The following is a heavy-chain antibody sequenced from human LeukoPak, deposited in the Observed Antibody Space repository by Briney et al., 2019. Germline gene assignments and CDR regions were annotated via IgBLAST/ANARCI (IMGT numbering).Heavy chain of an antibody. D-gene: IGHD6-19*01. J-gene: IGHJ4*02. CDR3: ARVHRSGWIDY. CDR2: ISSNGGST. V-gene: IGHV3-64*01. Sequence: PGGSLRLSCAASGFTFSGYAMHWVRQAPGKGLEYVSAISSNGGSTSHANSVKGRFTISRDNSKNTLYLQMGSLRPEDMAVYYCARVHRSGWIDYWGQGTLVTVSS. CDR1: GFTFSGYA.